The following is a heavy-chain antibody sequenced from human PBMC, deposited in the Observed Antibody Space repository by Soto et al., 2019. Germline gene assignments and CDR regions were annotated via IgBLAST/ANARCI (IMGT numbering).Heavy chain of an antibody. J-gene: IGHJ4*02. D-gene: IGHD3-22*01. CDR2: IYHSGST. CDR3: ARDAGYYDSSGFDY. Sequence: PSETLSLTCAVSGGSISSGGYSWSWTRQPPGKGLEWIGYIYHSGSTYYNPSLKSRVTISVDRSKNQFSLKLSPVTAADTAVYYCARDAGYYDSSGFDYWGQGTLVTVSS. V-gene: IGHV4-30-2*01. CDR1: GGSISSGGYS.